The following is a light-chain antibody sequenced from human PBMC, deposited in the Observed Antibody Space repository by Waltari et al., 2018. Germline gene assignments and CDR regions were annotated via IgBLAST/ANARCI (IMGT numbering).Light chain of an antibody. CDR3: QQYDSFLGPT. CDR2: DAT. V-gene: IGKV1-33*01. J-gene: IGKJ3*01. CDR1: QDITDA. Sequence: DIQMTQSPSSLSASLGDRVTITCQASQDITDALNWYQHKPGKAPKLLIYDATTLETGVPARFSVNGSGTEFTFTIASLQPEDVATYYFQQYDSFLGPTFGPGTLLDIK.